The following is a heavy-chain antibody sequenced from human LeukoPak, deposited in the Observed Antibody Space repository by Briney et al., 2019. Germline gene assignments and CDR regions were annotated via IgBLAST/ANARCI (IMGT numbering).Heavy chain of an antibody. V-gene: IGHV4-39*07. CDR3: TRGAGWLIDY. CDR2: IYYSGST. Sequence: SETLSLTCTVSGGSISSSSDYWGWIRQSPGKGLEWIGIIYYSGSTYYNPSLKSRVTISADTSKNHFSLKLNSVTTADTAVYYCTRGAGWLIDYWGQGTLVTVSS. D-gene: IGHD3-16*01. J-gene: IGHJ4*02. CDR1: GGSISSSSDY.